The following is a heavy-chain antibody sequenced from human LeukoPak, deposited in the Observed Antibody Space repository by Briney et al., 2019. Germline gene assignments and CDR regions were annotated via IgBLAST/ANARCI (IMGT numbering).Heavy chain of an antibody. CDR1: GYTSTSYG. D-gene: IGHD6-13*01. Sequence: ASVKVSCTASGYTSTSYGISWVRQAPGQGLEWMGWISAYNGNTNYAQKLQGRVTMTTDTSTSTAYMELRSLRSDDTAVYYCARAESAWVAFDIWGQGTMVTVSS. J-gene: IGHJ3*02. V-gene: IGHV1-18*01. CDR3: ARAESAWVAFDI. CDR2: ISAYNGNT.